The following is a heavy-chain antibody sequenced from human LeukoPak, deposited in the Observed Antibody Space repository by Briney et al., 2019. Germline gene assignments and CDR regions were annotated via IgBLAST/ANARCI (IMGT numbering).Heavy chain of an antibody. V-gene: IGHV3-30*04. D-gene: IGHD6-19*01. CDR3: AREGYSSGRAAAFDY. J-gene: IGHJ4*02. Sequence: GGSLRLSCAASGFTLSSYHMHWVRQAPGKGLEWVALIPNDGGNKQYADSVEDRFTISRDNSKNTLYLQKNSLRAEDAAVYYCAREGYSSGRAAAFDYWGQGTLVTVSS. CDR2: IPNDGGNK. CDR1: GFTLSSYH.